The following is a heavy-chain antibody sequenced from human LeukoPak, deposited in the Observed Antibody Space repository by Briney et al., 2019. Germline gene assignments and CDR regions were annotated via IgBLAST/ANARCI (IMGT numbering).Heavy chain of an antibody. CDR1: GGSFSGYY. CDR2: INHSGST. Sequence: SETLSLTCAVYGGSFSGYYWSWIRQPPGKGLEWIGEINHSGSTNYNPSLKSRVTISVDTSKNQFSLKLSSVTAADTAVYYCARGRSVARGYYDGSGYYYFDYWGQGTLVTVSS. J-gene: IGHJ4*02. V-gene: IGHV4-34*01. D-gene: IGHD3-22*01. CDR3: ARGRSVARGYYDGSGYYYFDY.